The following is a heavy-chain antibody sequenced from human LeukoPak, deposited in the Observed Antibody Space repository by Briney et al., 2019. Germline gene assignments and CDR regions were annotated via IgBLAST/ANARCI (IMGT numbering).Heavy chain of an antibody. Sequence: GASVNVSCKASGGTFSSYAISWVRQAPGQGLEWMGGIIPIFGTANYAQKFQGRVTITADESTSTAYMELSSLRSEDTAVYYCARSIYYYDSSGGLDYWGQGTLVTVSS. J-gene: IGHJ4*02. CDR2: IIPIFGTA. D-gene: IGHD3-22*01. V-gene: IGHV1-69*13. CDR3: ARSIYYYDSSGGLDY. CDR1: GGTFSSYA.